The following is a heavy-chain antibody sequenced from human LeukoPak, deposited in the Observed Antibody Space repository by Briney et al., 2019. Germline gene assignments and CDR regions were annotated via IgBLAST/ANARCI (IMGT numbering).Heavy chain of an antibody. D-gene: IGHD1-26*01. V-gene: IGHV3-15*01. J-gene: IGHJ4*02. Sequence: GGSLRLSCAASGFSFNNAWMSWVRQAPGKGREWVGRIKRKIEGQTTDYAAPVEGRFTISRDDSKSIAYLQMDRLQTEDTAVYYCTRAGGPGFSFDYWGEGTLVSVSS. CDR3: TRAGGPGFSFDY. CDR2: IKRKIEGQTT. CDR1: GFSFNNAW.